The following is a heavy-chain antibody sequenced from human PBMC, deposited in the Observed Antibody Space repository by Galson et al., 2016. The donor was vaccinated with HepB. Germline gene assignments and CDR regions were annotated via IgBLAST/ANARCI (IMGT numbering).Heavy chain of an antibody. CDR2: ISYGGSNK. J-gene: IGHJ4*02. CDR3: AKRFSSGWDPAY. CDR1: GFTFSDFG. Sequence: SLRLSCAASGFTFSDFGMHWVRQAPDKGLEWVAVISYGGSNKYYADSVKGRFTISRDNSKNTLYLQMNSLRAEDTAVYYCAKRFSSGWDPAYWGQGTLVTVSS. D-gene: IGHD6-19*01. V-gene: IGHV3-30*18.